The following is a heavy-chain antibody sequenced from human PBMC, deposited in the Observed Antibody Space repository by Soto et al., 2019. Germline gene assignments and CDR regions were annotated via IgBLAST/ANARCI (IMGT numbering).Heavy chain of an antibody. CDR2: IIPIHDVA. CDR1: GDTFRRYT. J-gene: IGHJ4*02. V-gene: IGHV1-69*08. D-gene: IGHD4-17*01. Sequence: QVQLVQSGAEVRKPGSSVKVSCKASGDTFRRYTISWMRQSPGQGLEWIGRIIPIHDVADYALRFQGRVTITADTSTSTAYLELTRLRSEDTAVYYCARDDYGDFWGQGTLVTVSS. CDR3: ARDDYGDF.